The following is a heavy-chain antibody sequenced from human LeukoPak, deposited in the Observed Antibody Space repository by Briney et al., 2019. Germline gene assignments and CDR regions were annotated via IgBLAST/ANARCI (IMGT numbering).Heavy chain of an antibody. CDR1: GFTFSSYA. J-gene: IGHJ4*02. CDR3: AKDYSRSVDSGTEKDLPFDY. Sequence: GGSLRLSCAASGFTFSSYAMSWVRQAPGKGLEWVSTISDSGGNKFYGDSVKGRFTISRDNSKNPLYVQMNSLRAEYTAVYYCAKDYSRSVDSGTEKDLPFDYWGQGALVTVSS. D-gene: IGHD1/OR15-1a*01. CDR2: ISDSGGNK. V-gene: IGHV3-23*01.